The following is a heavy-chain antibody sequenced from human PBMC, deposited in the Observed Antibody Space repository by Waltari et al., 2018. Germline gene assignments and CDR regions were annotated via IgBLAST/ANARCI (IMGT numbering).Heavy chain of an antibody. J-gene: IGHJ3*01. Sequence: EAQLMESGGGLVQPGGSLRLTCEASGFTFSDYWMTWVRQAPGKALEWVAAIKKDGSGTNFVDSVAGRFSISRDNAKNSLFLHMYSLRVEDTAIYYCARVDSSSRFRPSDLWGQGTVVTVSS. CDR3: ARVDSSSRFRPSDL. D-gene: IGHD3-22*01. CDR2: IKKDGSGT. V-gene: IGHV3-7*01. CDR1: GFTFSDYW.